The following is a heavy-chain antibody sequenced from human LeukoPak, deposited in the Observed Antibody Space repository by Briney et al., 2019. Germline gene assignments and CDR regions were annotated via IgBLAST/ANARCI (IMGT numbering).Heavy chain of an antibody. CDR1: GGSITSSSYY. CDR3: ARLAGGYSPNWFDP. Sequence: TSETLSLTCTVSGGSITSSSYYWGWIRQPPGKGLEWIGIVYYSGSTYYNSSLKSRVTLSVDKSKNQFSLKLSSVTAADTAVYYCARLAGGYSPNWFDPWGQGTLVTVSS. J-gene: IGHJ5*02. V-gene: IGHV4-39*01. D-gene: IGHD3-22*01. CDR2: VYYSGST.